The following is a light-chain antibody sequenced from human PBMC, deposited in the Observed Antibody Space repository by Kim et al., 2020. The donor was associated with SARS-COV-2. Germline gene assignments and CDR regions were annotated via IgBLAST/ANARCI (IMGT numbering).Light chain of an antibody. V-gene: IGLV3-19*01. CDR3: NSRDSNDNVV. CDR2: GKN. J-gene: IGLJ2*01. CDR1: SLRSYY. Sequence: SSELTQDPAVSVALGQTVRITCQGDSLRSYYATWYQQKPGQAPILVIYGKNNRPSGVPHRFSGSSSGNTASLTITGTQAGDEAYYYCNSRDSNDNVVFGGGTQLTVL.